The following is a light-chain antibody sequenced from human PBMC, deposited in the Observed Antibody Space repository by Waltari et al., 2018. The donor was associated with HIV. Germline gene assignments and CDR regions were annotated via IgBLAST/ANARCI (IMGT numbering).Light chain of an antibody. CDR3: QSYDSSLSGYWV. Sequence: QSVLTQPPSASAPPAPRVAITCTGRSSNIGAGYDVHWDQQLPGTAPKLLIYGNSNRPSGVPDRFSGSKSGTSASLAITGLQAEDEADYYCQSYDSSLSGYWVFGGGTKLTVL. V-gene: IGLV1-40*01. CDR2: GNS. CDR1: SSNIGAGYD. J-gene: IGLJ3*02.